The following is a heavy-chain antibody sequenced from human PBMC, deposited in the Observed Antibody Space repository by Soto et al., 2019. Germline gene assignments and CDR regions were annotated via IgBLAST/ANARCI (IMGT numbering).Heavy chain of an antibody. V-gene: IGHV3-15*07. CDR1: GIRLSPFW. CDR3: ATDHHWVTLS. J-gene: IGHJ4*02. CDR2: TKSKRDGGTA. Sequence: LHLVESGGGLVKPGESLTLSCAAGIRLSPFWMNWVRQAPGKGLEWVGRTKSKRDGGTADYAAPVKGRFTISTDDSENTLYLQMNSLKTEDTAVYYCATDHHWVTLSWGQGTLVTVSS. D-gene: IGHD2-21*02.